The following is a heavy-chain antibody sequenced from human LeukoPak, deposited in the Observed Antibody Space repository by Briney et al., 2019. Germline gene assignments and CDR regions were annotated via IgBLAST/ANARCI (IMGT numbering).Heavy chain of an antibody. CDR3: ARGSRTIELGDDY. J-gene: IGHJ4*02. CDR2: VWYDGSNK. V-gene: IGHV3-33*01. CDR1: GFTFSTYG. D-gene: IGHD5-24*01. Sequence: GGSLGLSCAASGFTFSTYGMHWVRQAPGKGLEWVAAVWYDGSNKYYADSVKGRFTISRDDAKNSLYLQMISLRAEDTAVYYCARGSRTIELGDDYWGQGTLVTVSS.